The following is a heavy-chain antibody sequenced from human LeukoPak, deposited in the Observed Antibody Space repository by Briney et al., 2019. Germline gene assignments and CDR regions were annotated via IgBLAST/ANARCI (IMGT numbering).Heavy chain of an antibody. CDR1: GVSISSSNPY. D-gene: IGHD2-2*01. CDR2: IYYSGNT. V-gene: IGHV4-39*01. J-gene: IGHJ6*03. Sequence: SETLSLTCTVSGVSISSSNPYWGWIRQPPGKGLEWIGSIYYSGNTYYNASLKSQVSISIDTSKNQFSLKLRSVTAADTAVYYCARGRTGYHLLPTKKDYSYYYVDVWDKGTTVTVSS. CDR3: ARGRTGYHLLPTKKDYSYYYVDV.